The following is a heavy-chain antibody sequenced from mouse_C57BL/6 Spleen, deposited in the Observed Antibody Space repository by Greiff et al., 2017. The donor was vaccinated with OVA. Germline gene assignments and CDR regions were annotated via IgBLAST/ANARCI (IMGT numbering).Heavy chain of an antibody. CDR2: IYPGDGDT. CDR1: GYAFSSYW. D-gene: IGHD4-1*01. V-gene: IGHV1-80*01. Sequence: QVQLKESGAELVKPGASVKISCKASGYAFSSYWMNWVKQRPGKGLEWIGQIYPGDGDTNYNGKFKGKATLTADKSSSTAYMQLSSLTSEDSAVYFCARSAGTGDWYFDVWGTGTTVTVSS. CDR3: ARSAGTGDWYFDV. J-gene: IGHJ1*03.